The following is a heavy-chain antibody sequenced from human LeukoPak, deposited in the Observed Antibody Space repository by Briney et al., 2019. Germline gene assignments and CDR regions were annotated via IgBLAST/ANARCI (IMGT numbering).Heavy chain of an antibody. CDR2: ISSDGSTK. V-gene: IGHV3-30*18. D-gene: IGHD3-10*01. CDR1: GFTFSTYG. J-gene: IGHJ4*02. CDR3: AKVGSSWGFGDY. Sequence: PGGSLRLSCAASGFTFSTYGMHWVRQAPGKGLEWVAVISSDGSTKYYADSVKGRFTISRGNSENTLYLQMNSLRAEDTAVYYCAKVGSSWGFGDYWGQGTLVTVSS.